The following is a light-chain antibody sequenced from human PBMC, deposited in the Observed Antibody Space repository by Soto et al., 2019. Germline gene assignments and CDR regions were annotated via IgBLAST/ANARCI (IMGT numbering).Light chain of an antibody. CDR2: DVS. Sequence: QSALTQPASVSGSPGQSITISCTGTSSDVGGYNYVSWYQQHPGKAPKLMIYDVSNRPSGVSNRFSGSQSGNTASLTISVLQAEDEADYYCSSYTSSSLYVFGTGTKVTVL. J-gene: IGLJ1*01. CDR1: SSDVGGYNY. CDR3: SSYTSSSLYV. V-gene: IGLV2-14*01.